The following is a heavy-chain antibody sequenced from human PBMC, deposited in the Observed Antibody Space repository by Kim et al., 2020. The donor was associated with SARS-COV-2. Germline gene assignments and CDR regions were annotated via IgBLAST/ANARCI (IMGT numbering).Heavy chain of an antibody. J-gene: IGHJ6*02. D-gene: IGHD3-10*01. Sequence: ASVKVSCKASGYTFTSYGISWVRQAPGQGLEWMGWISVYNGNTNYAQKLQGRVTMTTDTSTSTAYMELRSLRSDDTAVYYCARNMVRGSRYYYYGMDVWGQGTTVTVSS. V-gene: IGHV1-18*01. CDR2: ISVYNGNT. CDR1: GYTFTSYG. CDR3: ARNMVRGSRYYYYGMDV.